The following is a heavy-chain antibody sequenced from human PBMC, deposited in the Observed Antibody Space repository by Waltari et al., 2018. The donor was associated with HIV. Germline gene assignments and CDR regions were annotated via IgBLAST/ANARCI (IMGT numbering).Heavy chain of an antibody. CDR1: GYELTDLY. CDR3: ATQKFWSSGNYHFDY. CDR2: SDREINEPP. D-gene: IGHD1-26*01. J-gene: IGHJ4*01. Sequence: QVHLAQSGAEVKKPGASVTVYCKVSGYELTDLYMQWVRQAPGKGRDWVGSSDREINEPPLYAQMLRGRVTLTDDTSTDTADMELSGLMSEDTSIYYCATQKFWSSGNYHFDYWGQGTLVTVS. V-gene: IGHV1-24*01.